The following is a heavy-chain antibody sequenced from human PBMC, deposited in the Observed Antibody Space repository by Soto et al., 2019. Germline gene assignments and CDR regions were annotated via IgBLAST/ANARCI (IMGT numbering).Heavy chain of an antibody. Sequence: QVQLQQWGAGLLKPSETLSLTCAVYGGSFSGYYWSWIRQPPGKGLEWIGEINHSGSTNYNPSLKSRVTISVATSKNQFSLKLSSVTAADTAVYYCARGGGHVVVTAPRPRDFDYWGQGTLVTVSS. J-gene: IGHJ4*02. V-gene: IGHV4-34*01. D-gene: IGHD2-21*02. CDR2: INHSGST. CDR3: ARGGGHVVVTAPRPRDFDY. CDR1: GGSFSGYY.